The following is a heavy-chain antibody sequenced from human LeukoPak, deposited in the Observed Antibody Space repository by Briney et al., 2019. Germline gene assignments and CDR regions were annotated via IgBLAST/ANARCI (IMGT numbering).Heavy chain of an antibody. CDR3: ARGYGLASAPGNY. D-gene: IGHD3-16*01. CDR2: IYYSGST. J-gene: IGHJ4*02. Sequence: SETLSLTCTVSGGSISYYYWSWIRQPPGKGLEWIGYIYYSGSTNYNPSLKSRVTISVDTSKNQFSLKLSSVTAADTAVYYCARGYGLASAPGNYWGQGTLVTVSS. CDR1: GGSISYYY. V-gene: IGHV4-59*01.